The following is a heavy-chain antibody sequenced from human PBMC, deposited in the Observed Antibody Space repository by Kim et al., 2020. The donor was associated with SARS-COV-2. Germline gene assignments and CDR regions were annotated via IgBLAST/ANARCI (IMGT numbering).Heavy chain of an antibody. J-gene: IGHJ4*02. D-gene: IGHD3-16*01. CDR2: ISFSGST. CDR3: ARGGDTPKGLDLFF. V-gene: IGHV4-59*08. Sequence: SETLSLTCTVSAGSLSTYYWSWIRQPPGKGLEWIGYISFSGSTNSNPSLRSRVTMSVDTSKNQFSLRLSSVTAAATAVFYCARGGDTPKGLDLFFWGQGT. CDR1: AGSLSTYY.